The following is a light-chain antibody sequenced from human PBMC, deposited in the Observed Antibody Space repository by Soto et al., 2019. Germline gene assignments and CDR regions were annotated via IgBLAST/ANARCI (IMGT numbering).Light chain of an antibody. CDR2: GAS. CDR1: QTVTSSY. CDR3: QQYGSSPLT. V-gene: IGKV3D-20*01. Sequence: EIVLTQSPATLSLSPGERVTLSCGASQTVTSSYLAWYQHKPGLAPRLLVYGASNRATGTPNRFSGGGSGTDFTLTIRRLEPEDFAVYYCQQYGSSPLTFGGGTKVEIK. J-gene: IGKJ4*01.